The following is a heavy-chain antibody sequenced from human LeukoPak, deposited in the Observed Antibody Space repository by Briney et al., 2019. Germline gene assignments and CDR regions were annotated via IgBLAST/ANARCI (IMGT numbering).Heavy chain of an antibody. J-gene: IGHJ4*02. CDR2: ISGSGGST. CDR3: AKAPKGATSGGGPFDY. V-gene: IGHV3-23*01. Sequence: GGSLRLSCAASGFTFSSYAMSWVRQAPGKGLEWVSAISGSGGSTYYADSVKGRFTISRDNSKNTLYLQMNSLRAEDTAVYYCAKAPKGATSGGGPFDYWGQGTLVTVSS. CDR1: GFTFSSYA. D-gene: IGHD5-12*01.